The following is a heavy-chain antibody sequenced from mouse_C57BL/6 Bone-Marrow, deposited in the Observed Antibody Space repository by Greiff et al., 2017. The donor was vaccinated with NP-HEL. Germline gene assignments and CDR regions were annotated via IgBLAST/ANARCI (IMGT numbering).Heavy chain of an antibody. V-gene: IGHV15-2*01. CDR2: ILPSIGRT. D-gene: IGHD2-14*01. CDR3: ARESGVRGRYLYAMDY. J-gene: IGHJ4*01. CDR1: DSEVFPIAY. Sequence: VQLQQSGSELRSPGSSVKLSCKDSDSEVFPIAYMCGVRQKPGHGFEWIVGILPSIGRTIYGEKFEDKAILDADTLSNTAYLELNSLTSESSAIYYCARESGVRGRYLYAMDYGGRGNSVTVSS.